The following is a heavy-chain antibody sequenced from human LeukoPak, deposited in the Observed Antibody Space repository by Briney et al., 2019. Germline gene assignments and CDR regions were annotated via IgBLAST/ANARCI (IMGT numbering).Heavy chain of an antibody. J-gene: IGHJ6*02. Sequence: SETLSLTCTVSGGSISSYYWSWIRQPPGKGLEWIGYIYYSGSTNYNPSLKSRVTISVDTSKNQFSLKLSSVTAADTAVYYCARDQNCSGGSCYYYYGMDVWGQGTTVTVSS. D-gene: IGHD2-15*01. CDR2: IYYSGST. CDR1: GGSISSYY. CDR3: ARDQNCSGGSCYYYYGMDV. V-gene: IGHV4-59*01.